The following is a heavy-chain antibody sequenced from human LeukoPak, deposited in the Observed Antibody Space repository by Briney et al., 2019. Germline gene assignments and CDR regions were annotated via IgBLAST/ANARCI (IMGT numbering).Heavy chain of an antibody. Sequence: PGGSLRLSCAASGFTVSSSYMSWVRQAPGKGLEWASVIYSGGTTLYADSVKGRFTISRDNSKNTLYLQMNSLRAEDTAVYYCARDLYSSAWYGFDYWGQGTLITVSS. J-gene: IGHJ4*02. D-gene: IGHD6-19*01. CDR3: ARDLYSSAWYGFDY. CDR1: GFTVSSSY. V-gene: IGHV3-53*01. CDR2: IYSGGTT.